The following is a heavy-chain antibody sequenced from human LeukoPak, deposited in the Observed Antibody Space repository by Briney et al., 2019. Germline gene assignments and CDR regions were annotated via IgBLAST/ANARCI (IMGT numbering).Heavy chain of an antibody. CDR3: ASGRTDIVVVPATLRNYYFDY. Sequence: SVKVSCKASGGTFSNYAISWVRQAPGQGLEWMGGIIPIFDTPNFAQKFQGRVTITADKSTSTAYMELSRLRSEDTAVYYCASGRTDIVVVPATLRNYYFDYWGQGTLVTVSS. J-gene: IGHJ4*02. D-gene: IGHD2-2*01. V-gene: IGHV1-69*06. CDR2: IIPIFDTP. CDR1: GGTFSNYA.